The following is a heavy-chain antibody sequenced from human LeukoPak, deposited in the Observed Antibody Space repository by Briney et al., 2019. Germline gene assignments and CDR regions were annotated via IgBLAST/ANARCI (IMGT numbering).Heavy chain of an antibody. J-gene: IGHJ6*04. V-gene: IGHV3-48*03. CDR3: ARARPRDIVVVPAAKDHYYGMDV. Sequence: GGSLRLSCAASGFTFSSYEMNWVRQAPGKGLECVSYISSSGSTIYYADSVKGRFTISRDNAKNSLYLQMNSLRAEDTAVYYCARARPRDIVVVPAAKDHYYGMDVWGKGTTVTVSS. D-gene: IGHD2-2*01. CDR2: ISSSGSTI. CDR1: GFTFSSYE.